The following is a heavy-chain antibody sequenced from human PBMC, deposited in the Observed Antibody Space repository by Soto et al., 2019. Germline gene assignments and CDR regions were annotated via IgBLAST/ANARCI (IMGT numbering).Heavy chain of an antibody. J-gene: IGHJ3*02. CDR3: ARDGRQVDTAIVIDAFDI. V-gene: IGHV3-21*01. Sequence: GGSLRLSCAASGFTFSIYSMNWVRQAPGKGLEWVSSISSSSSYIYYADSVKGRFTISRDNAKNSLYLQMNSLRAEDTAVYYCARDGRQVDTAIVIDAFDIWGQGTMVTVSS. D-gene: IGHD5-18*01. CDR1: GFTFSIYS. CDR2: ISSSSSYI.